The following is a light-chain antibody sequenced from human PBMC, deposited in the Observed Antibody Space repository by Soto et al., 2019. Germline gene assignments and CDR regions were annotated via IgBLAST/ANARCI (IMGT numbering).Light chain of an antibody. V-gene: IGKV3-20*01. CDR2: GAS. CDR1: QSVSSSY. Sequence: EIVLTQSPGTLSLSPGERATLSCRASQSVSSSYLAWYQQKPVQAPRLLIYGASSRATVIPDSFSGSGSGTDFTLTISRLEPEDVAVYYWQQYGSSPGTFGQGTKVDIK. J-gene: IGKJ1*01. CDR3: QQYGSSPGT.